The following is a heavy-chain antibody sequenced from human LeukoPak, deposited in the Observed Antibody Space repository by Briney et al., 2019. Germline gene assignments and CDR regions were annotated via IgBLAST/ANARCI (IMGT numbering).Heavy chain of an antibody. CDR2: INHSGST. Sequence: SETLSLTCAVYGGSFSGYYWSWIRQPPGKGLEWIGEINHSGSTNYIPSLKSRVTISVDTSKNQFSLKLSSVTAADTAVYYCARVGYYYGSGSYYFDYWGQGTLVTVSS. D-gene: IGHD3-10*01. J-gene: IGHJ4*02. CDR1: GGSFSGYY. CDR3: ARVGYYYGSGSYYFDY. V-gene: IGHV4-34*01.